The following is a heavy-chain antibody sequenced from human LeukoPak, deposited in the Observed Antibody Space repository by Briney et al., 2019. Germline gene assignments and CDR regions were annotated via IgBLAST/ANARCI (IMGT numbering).Heavy chain of an antibody. V-gene: IGHV3-7*01. Sequence: GGSLRLSCAASGFTFSSYRMSWVRQAPGKGLEWVANIKQDGSEKYYVDSVKGRFTISRDNAKNSLYLQMNSLRAEDTAVYYCGRVGGRSKAAKGDAFDIWGQGTMVTVSS. CDR3: GRVGGRSKAAKGDAFDI. CDR1: GFTFSSYR. CDR2: IKQDGSEK. D-gene: IGHD6-6*01. J-gene: IGHJ3*02.